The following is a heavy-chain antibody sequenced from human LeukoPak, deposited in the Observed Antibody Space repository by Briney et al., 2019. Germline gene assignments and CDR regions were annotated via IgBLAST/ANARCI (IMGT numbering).Heavy chain of an antibody. CDR3: ASLLVAGVASFDY. CDR1: GFTFSSYW. D-gene: IGHD6-19*01. CDR2: IKRDGSEK. V-gene: IGHV3-7*03. Sequence: GGSLRLSCAASGFTFSSYWMTWVRQAPGKGLEWVANIKRDGSEKHYVDSVKGRFTISRDNAKNSMFLQMNSLRGEDTAVYYCASLLVAGVASFDYWGQGTLVTVSS. J-gene: IGHJ4*02.